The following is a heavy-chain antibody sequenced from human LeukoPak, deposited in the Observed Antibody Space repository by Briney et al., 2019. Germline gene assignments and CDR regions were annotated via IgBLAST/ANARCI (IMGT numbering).Heavy chain of an antibody. J-gene: IGHJ4*02. Sequence: TGGSLRLSCAASGLTFTTYWMSWVRQAPGQGLEWVANVKHDGSEKYYVDSVKGRFTISRDNAKNSLYLQMNSLRAEDTAVYYCARVNYDYVWGSFRSDYWGQGTLVTVSS. D-gene: IGHD3-16*02. CDR1: GLTFTTYW. CDR2: VKHDGSEK. CDR3: ARVNYDYVWGSFRSDY. V-gene: IGHV3-7*01.